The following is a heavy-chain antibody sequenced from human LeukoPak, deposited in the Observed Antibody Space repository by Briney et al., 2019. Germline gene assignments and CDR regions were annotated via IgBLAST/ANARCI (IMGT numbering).Heavy chain of an antibody. CDR1: GFTFSSYG. CDR2: ISYDGSNK. CDR3: ARGRDYDFWGSDYMDV. Sequence: PGRSLRLSCAASGFTFSSYGMHWVRQAPGKRLEWVAVISYDGSNKYYADSVKGRFTISRDNSKNTLYLQMNSLRAEDTAVYYCARGRDYDFWGSDYMDVWGKGTTVTVSS. V-gene: IGHV3-30*03. J-gene: IGHJ6*03. D-gene: IGHD3-3*01.